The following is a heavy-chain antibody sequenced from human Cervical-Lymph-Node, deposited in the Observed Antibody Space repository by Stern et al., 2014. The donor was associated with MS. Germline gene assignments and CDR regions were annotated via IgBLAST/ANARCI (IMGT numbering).Heavy chain of an antibody. D-gene: IGHD2-2*02. V-gene: IGHV5-51*01. CDR3: ARQGCGSTSCHSIDY. Sequence: VQLVQSGAEVKKPGESLKISCKGSGYTFTNNWIAWVRQMPGKGLECMGIIYPPDSNTRYSPSFQGQVTISVAKYSNTAYLQWSSLTASDSAMYYCARQGCGSTSCHSIDYWGQGTLITVSS. CDR1: GYTFTNNW. J-gene: IGHJ4*02. CDR2: IYPPDSNT.